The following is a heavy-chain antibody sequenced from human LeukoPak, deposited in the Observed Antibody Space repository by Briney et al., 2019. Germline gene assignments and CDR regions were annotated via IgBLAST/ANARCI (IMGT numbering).Heavy chain of an antibody. CDR2: ISGSGGST. V-gene: IGHV3-23*01. CDR3: AKKVDCSSTSCYGPWFDP. CDR1: GFTFSGYA. D-gene: IGHD2-2*01. J-gene: IGHJ5*02. Sequence: PGASLRLSCAASGFTFSGYAMSWVRQAPGKGLEWVSAISGSGGSTYYADSVKGRFTISRDNSKNTLYLQMNSLRAEDTAVYYCAKKVDCSSTSCYGPWFDPWGQGTLVTVSS.